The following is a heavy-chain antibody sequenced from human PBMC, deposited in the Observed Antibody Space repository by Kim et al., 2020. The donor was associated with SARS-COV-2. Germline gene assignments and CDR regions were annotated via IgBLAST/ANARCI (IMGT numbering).Heavy chain of an antibody. Sequence: GGSLRLSCAASGFTFSSYAMSWVRQAPGKGLEWVSAISGSGGSTYYADSVKGRFTISRDNSKNTLYLQMNSLRAEDTAVYYCAKDLFVPLYSGSYYGFDYWGQGTLVTVSS. V-gene: IGHV3-23*01. J-gene: IGHJ4*02. CDR2: ISGSGGST. CDR3: AKDLFVPLYSGSYYGFDY. CDR1: GFTFSSYA. D-gene: IGHD1-26*01.